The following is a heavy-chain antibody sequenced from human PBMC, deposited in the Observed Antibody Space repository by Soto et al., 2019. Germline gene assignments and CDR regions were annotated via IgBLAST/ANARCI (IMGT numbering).Heavy chain of an antibody. Sequence: GGSLRLSCAASGFTVSSNYMSWVRQAPGKGLEWVSVIYSGGSTYYADSVKGRFTISRDNSKNTLYLQMNSLRAEDTAVYYCASVVDTAIVTADYWGQGTLVTVSS. CDR3: ASVVDTAIVTADY. J-gene: IGHJ4*02. D-gene: IGHD5-18*01. CDR1: GFTVSSNY. V-gene: IGHV3-53*01. CDR2: IYSGGST.